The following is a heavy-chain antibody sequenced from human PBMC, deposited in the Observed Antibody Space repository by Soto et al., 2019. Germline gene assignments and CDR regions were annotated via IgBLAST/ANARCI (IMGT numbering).Heavy chain of an antibody. V-gene: IGHV3-30*18. CDR2: ISYDGGNK. J-gene: IGHJ6*02. CDR1: GFTFSSYG. Sequence: GGSLRLSCAASGFTFSSYGMHWVRQAPGKGLEWVAVISYDGGNKYYADSVKGRFTISRDNSKNTLYLQMNSLRAEDTAVYYCAKDIVGDLYYYYGMDVWGQGTTVTVSS. D-gene: IGHD1-26*01. CDR3: AKDIVGDLYYYYGMDV.